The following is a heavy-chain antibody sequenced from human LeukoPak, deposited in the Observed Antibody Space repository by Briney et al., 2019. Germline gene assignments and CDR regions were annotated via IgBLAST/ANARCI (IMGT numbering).Heavy chain of an antibody. D-gene: IGHD5-18*01. J-gene: IGHJ4*02. CDR3: ARPKGLQLWFDY. V-gene: IGHV4-39*01. Sequence: SETLSLTCTVSGGSISSSSYYWGWIRQPPGKGLAWIGSIYYSGSTYYNPSLKSRVTISVDTSKNQFSLKLSSVTAADTAVYYCARPKGLQLWFDYWGQGTLVTVSS. CDR1: GGSISSSSYY. CDR2: IYYSGST.